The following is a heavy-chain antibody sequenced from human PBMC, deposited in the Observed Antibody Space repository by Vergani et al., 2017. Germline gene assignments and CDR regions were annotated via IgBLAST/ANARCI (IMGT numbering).Heavy chain of an antibody. Sequence: QVQLQESGPGLVRPSQTLSLTCTVSGGSISSGSYYWSWFRQPAGKGLEWIGRFYTGGGTSYNPSLKSRVTISVDTSKNQFSLQLNSVTAADTAVYYCARDPHYSTTGPFLRLDMDVRGQGTTVTVSS. J-gene: IGHJ6*02. CDR3: ARDPHYSTTGPFLRLDMDV. V-gene: IGHV4-61*02. CDR1: GGSISSGSYY. CDR2: FYTGGGT. D-gene: IGHD6-13*01.